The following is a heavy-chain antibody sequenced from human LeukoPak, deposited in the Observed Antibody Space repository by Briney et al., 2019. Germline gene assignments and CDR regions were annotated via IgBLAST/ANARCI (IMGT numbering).Heavy chain of an antibody. J-gene: IGHJ4*02. CDR3: AKMAIAKGATQGSGWLQFDL. CDR1: GFAFNYRS. CDR2: ITGSGGTT. D-gene: IGHD2-21*01. V-gene: IGHV3-23*01. Sequence: PGESLRLSCAASGFAFNYRSMTWVRQAPGKGLEWISLITGSGGTTYVADSVKGRFVISRDNSKNSLFLQLSSLRPEDTAIYYCAKMAIAKGATQGSGWLQFDLWGQGTLVTVSS.